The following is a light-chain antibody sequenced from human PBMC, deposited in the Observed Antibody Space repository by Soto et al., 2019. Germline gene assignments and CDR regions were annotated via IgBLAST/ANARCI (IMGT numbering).Light chain of an antibody. V-gene: IGLV2-18*02. J-gene: IGLJ1*01. CDR1: SSDVGSYNR. CDR2: DVS. CDR3: SSYTTSSTYV. Sequence: QSVLTQPPSVSGSPGQSVAISCTGTSSDVGSYNRVSWYQQPPGTAPKLMIFDVSNRPSGVPDRFSGSKSGNTASLTISGLQAEDEAYYYCSSYTTSSTYVFGTGTRPPS.